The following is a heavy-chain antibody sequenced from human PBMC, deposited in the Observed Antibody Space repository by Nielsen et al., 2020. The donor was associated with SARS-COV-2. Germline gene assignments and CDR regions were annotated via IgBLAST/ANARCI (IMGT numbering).Heavy chain of an antibody. D-gene: IGHD5-12*01. CDR2: ISWNSGSI. Sequence: GGSLRLSCAASGFTFDDYAMHWVRQAPGKGLEWVSGISWNSGSIGYADSVKGRFTISRDNAKNSLYLQMNSLRAEDTALYCCARGALYSGYDYDYWGQGTLVTVSS. J-gene: IGHJ4*02. V-gene: IGHV3-9*01. CDR3: ARGALYSGYDYDY. CDR1: GFTFDDYA.